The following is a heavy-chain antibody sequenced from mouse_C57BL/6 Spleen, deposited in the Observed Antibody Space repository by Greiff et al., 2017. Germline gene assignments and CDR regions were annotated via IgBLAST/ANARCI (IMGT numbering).Heavy chain of an antibody. Sequence: QVHVKQSGAELVKPGASVKMSCKASGYTFTTYPIEWMKQNHGKSLEWIGNFHPYNDDTKYNEKFKGKATLTVEKSSSTVYLELSRLTSDDSAVYYCARRYYGSSGFAYWGQGTLVTVSA. D-gene: IGHD1-1*01. CDR1: GYTFTTYP. V-gene: IGHV1-47*01. CDR2: FHPYNDDT. J-gene: IGHJ3*01. CDR3: ARRYYGSSGFAY.